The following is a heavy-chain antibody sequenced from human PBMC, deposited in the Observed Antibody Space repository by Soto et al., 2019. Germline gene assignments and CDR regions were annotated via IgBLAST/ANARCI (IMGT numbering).Heavy chain of an antibody. V-gene: IGHV4-59*01. D-gene: IGHD3-10*01. J-gene: IGHJ4*02. Sequence: PSETLSLTCTVSGGSINNNYWGWVRQPPGRGLEWLGYIFSNGRTNYNPSVESRVAVSVDTSKNQLSLKLGSVTAADTAVYYCARGGDNSPWYYSLWGQGTLVTVSS. CDR1: GGSINNNY. CDR2: IFSNGRT. CDR3: ARGGDNSPWYYSL.